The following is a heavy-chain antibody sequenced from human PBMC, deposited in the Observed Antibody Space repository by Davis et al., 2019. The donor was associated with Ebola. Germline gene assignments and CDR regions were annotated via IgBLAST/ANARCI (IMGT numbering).Heavy chain of an antibody. V-gene: IGHV3-23*01. D-gene: IGHD3-10*01. J-gene: IGHJ4*02. Sequence: GESLKISCAASGFTFSSYAMSWVRQAPGKGLEWVSAISGSGGSTYYADSVKGRFTISRDDSKNTVSLQMSSLRAEDTAVYYCARDLRGGDYWGQGTLVTVSS. CDR3: ARDLRGGDY. CDR1: GFTFSSYA. CDR2: ISGSGGST.